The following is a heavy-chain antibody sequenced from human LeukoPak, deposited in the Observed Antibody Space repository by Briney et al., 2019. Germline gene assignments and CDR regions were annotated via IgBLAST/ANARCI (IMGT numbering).Heavy chain of an antibody. CDR3: ARGGAAAFDY. V-gene: IGHV4-4*07. J-gene: IGHJ4*02. CDR2: IYTSGST. D-gene: IGHD6-13*01. Sequence: QSSETLSLTCTVSGVSISSYYWSWVRQPAGKGLEWVGRIYTSGSTNYNPPLKSRVTISVDKSKNQFSLKLSSVTAADTAVYYCARGGAAAFDYWGQGTLVTVSS. CDR1: GVSISSYY.